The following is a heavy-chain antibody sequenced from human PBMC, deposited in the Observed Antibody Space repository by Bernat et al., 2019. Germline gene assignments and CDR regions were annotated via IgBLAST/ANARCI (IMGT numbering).Heavy chain of an antibody. D-gene: IGHD2-2*01. CDR3: ARSLGGPYQFDH. Sequence: EVQLVESGGDLVQPGGSLRLSCAVSGFTFSTYWMHWVRQDPGKGLVWVSRVNGDGSSADYAASLKGRFTISRDNAKTTLFLQMDSLRAEDTAVYYCARSLGGPYQFDHWGQGTLVTVSS. CDR2: VNGDGSSA. CDR1: GFTFSTYW. J-gene: IGHJ4*02. V-gene: IGHV3-74*01.